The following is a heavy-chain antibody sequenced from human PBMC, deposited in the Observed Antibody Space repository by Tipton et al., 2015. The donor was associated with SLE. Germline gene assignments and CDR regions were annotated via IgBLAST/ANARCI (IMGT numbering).Heavy chain of an antibody. CDR1: GGSINSHF. Sequence: TLSLTCTVSGGSINSHFWSWIRQPPGKGLEWIGYISYSGNAYYTHYNPSLKSRVTISLDTSKNQFSLRLNSVTAADTAVYYCARGYCFAGSCYSFDYWGQGALVTVSS. J-gene: IGHJ4*02. D-gene: IGHD2-15*01. V-gene: IGHV4-59*08. CDR3: ARGYCFAGSCYSFDY. CDR2: ISYSGNAYYT.